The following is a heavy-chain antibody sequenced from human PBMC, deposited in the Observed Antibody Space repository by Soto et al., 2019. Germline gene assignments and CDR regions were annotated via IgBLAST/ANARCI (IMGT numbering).Heavy chain of an antibody. D-gene: IGHD5-12*01. Sequence: SETLSLTCTVSCGSISSSSYYWGWIRQPPGKGLEWIGSIYYSGSTYYNPSLKSRVAMSVDTSKNHFSLNLSSVTAADMAVYYCAREGSYSAYNFAHGIQLWSFDFWGQGALVTVSS. J-gene: IGHJ4*02. V-gene: IGHV4-39*07. CDR1: CGSISSSSYY. CDR3: AREGSYSAYNFAHGIQLWSFDF. CDR2: IYYSGST.